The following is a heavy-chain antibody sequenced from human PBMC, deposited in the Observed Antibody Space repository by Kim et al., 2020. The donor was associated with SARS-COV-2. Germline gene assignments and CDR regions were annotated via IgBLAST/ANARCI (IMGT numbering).Heavy chain of an antibody. D-gene: IGHD3-9*01. V-gene: IGHV1-18*04. CDR1: GYTFTSYG. J-gene: IGHJ4*02. Sequence: ASVKVSCKASGYTFTSYGISWVLQAPGQGLEWMGWISAYNGNTNYAQKLQGRVTMTTDTSTSTAYMELRSLRSDDTAVYYCARSKLRYFDWLFYDSTTDQDYWGQGTLVTVSS. CDR3: ARSKLRYFDWLFYDSTTDQDY. CDR2: ISAYNGNT.